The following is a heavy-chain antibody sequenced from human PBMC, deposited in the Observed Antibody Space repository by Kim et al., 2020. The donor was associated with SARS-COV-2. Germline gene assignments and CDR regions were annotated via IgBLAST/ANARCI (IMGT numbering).Heavy chain of an antibody. CDR3: ARDHNTVTTYYYYGMDV. V-gene: IGHV3-21*01. Sequence: VKGRFTISRDNAKNSLYLQMNSLRAEDTAVYYCARDHNTVTTYYYYGMDVWGQGTTVTVSS. D-gene: IGHD4-17*01. J-gene: IGHJ6*02.